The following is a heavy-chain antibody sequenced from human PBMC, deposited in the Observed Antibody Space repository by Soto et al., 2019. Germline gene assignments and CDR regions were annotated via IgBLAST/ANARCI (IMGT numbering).Heavy chain of an antibody. CDR2: IYHSGTT. D-gene: IGHD2-15*01. J-gene: IGHJ4*02. CDR1: GGSIGNDDYS. Sequence: SETLSLTCTVSGGSIGNDDYSWSWVRQPPGKGLEWIGYIYHSGTTYYNPSLTSRVTISVDGSNNQFSLKLTSMTAADTAVYYCATVIHATRYFAYWGQGILVTVSS. CDR3: ATVIHATRYFAY. V-gene: IGHV4-30-2*01.